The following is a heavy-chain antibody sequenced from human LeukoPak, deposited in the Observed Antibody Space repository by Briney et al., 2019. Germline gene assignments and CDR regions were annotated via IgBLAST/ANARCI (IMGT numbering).Heavy chain of an antibody. CDR1: GGFVSRES. CDR2: ISHSGAS. V-gene: IGHV4-59*08. CDR3: ARQTRVVAAYWPIDY. Sequence: SETLSLTCTVSGGFVSRESWTWIRQFPDKRLEWIGYISHSGASDYKPSLESRVTIPRDTPKNQFSLKLSSVTAADTAVYYCARQTRVVAAYWPIDYWGQGTLVTVSS. D-gene: IGHD2-15*01. J-gene: IGHJ4*02.